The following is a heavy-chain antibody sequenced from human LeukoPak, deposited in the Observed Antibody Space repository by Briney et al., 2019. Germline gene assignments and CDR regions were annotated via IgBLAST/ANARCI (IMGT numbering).Heavy chain of an antibody. CDR1: GYTFTSYG. V-gene: IGHV1-2*02. CDR3: ARGPYSSSWEYYFDY. J-gene: IGHJ4*02. Sequence: ASVKVSCKASGYTFTSYGISWVRQAPGQGLEWMGWINPNSGGTNYAQKFQGRVTMTRDTSISTAYMELSRLRSDDTAVYYCARGPYSSSWEYYFDYWGQGTLVTVSS. D-gene: IGHD6-13*01. CDR2: INPNSGGT.